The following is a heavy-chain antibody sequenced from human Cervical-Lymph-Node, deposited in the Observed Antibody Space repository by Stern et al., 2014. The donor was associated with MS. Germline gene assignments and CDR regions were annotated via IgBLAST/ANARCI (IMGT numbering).Heavy chain of an antibody. CDR1: GFTFRTYG. V-gene: IGHV3-33*01. J-gene: IGHJ4*02. CDR3: ARYSHRRHYIDSDFFDY. D-gene: IGHD3-16*02. CDR2: IWADGINK. Sequence: QVQLVQSGGGVVQPGRSLRLSCAASGFTFRTYGMHWVRQAPGKGLEWVAVIWADGINKDYADSVKGRFTVSRDNSKNTLYLQMNSLRVEDTAVYYCARYSHRRHYIDSDFFDYWGQGTLVTVSS.